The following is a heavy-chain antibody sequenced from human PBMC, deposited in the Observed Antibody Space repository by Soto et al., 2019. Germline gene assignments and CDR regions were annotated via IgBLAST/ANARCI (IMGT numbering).Heavy chain of an antibody. D-gene: IGHD3-22*01. J-gene: IGHJ3*02. Sequence: DVQLMESGGCLVQPGGSLRLSCAASGFTFSYYWLIWVRQAPGTGLAWVANIKRDGGEEHYVDTVKGRFIVSQDNETDALYMQRTSLRIEDTAVYYCARDATYRDSSFYYDVFDIWVQGTMVTVSS. CDR1: GFTFSYYW. CDR3: ARDATYRDSSFYYDVFDI. CDR2: IKRDGGEE. V-gene: IGHV3-7*05.